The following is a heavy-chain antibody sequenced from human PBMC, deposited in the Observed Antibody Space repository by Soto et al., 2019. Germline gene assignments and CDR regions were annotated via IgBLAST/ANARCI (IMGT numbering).Heavy chain of an antibody. CDR1: GGSISSGGYS. CDR2: INHSGST. J-gene: IGHJ4*02. D-gene: IGHD4-17*01. V-gene: IGHV4-30-2*01. Sequence: SETLSLTCAVSGGSISSGGYSWSWIRQPPGKGLEWIGEINHSGSTNYNPSLKSRVTISVDTSKNQFSLKLSSVTAADTAVYYCARTYNTVKYYFDYWGQGTLVTVSS. CDR3: ARTYNTVKYYFDY.